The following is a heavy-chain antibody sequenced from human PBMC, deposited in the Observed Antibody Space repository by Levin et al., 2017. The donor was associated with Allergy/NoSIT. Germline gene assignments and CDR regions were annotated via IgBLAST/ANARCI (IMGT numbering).Heavy chain of an antibody. D-gene: IGHD5-18*01. J-gene: IGHJ4*02. CDR1: GFAVSSYY. CDR2: IYSGGST. CDR3: ARGAQLWSYYFDY. V-gene: IGHV3-53*01. Sequence: GGSLRLSCAASGFAVSSYYMNWVRQAPGKGLEWVSVIYSGGSTYYADSVKGRFSISRDDPKNTLYLHMNSLRAEDTAVYYCARGAQLWSYYFDYWGQGTLVTVSS.